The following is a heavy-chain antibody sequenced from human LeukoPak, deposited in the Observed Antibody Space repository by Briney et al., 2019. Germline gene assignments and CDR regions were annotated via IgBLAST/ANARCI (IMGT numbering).Heavy chain of an antibody. CDR2: FGPEDGET. D-gene: IGHD3-10*01. J-gene: IGHJ3*02. CDR1: GYTLTELS. CDR3: ATVGYYGSGSYVTNAFDI. Sequence: ASVKVSCKVSGYTLTELSMHWVRQAPGKGLEWMGGFGPEDGETIYAQKFQGRVTMTEDTSTDTAYMELSSLRSEDTAVYYCATVGYYGSGSYVTNAFDIWGQGTMVTVSS. V-gene: IGHV1-24*01.